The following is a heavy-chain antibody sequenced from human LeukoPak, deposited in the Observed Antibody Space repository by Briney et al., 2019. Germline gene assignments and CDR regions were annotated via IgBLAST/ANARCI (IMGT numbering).Heavy chain of an antibody. CDR3: ARGGGGRITMVRGRYFDY. D-gene: IGHD3-10*01. Sequence: PGGTLRLSCEASGLCFRSYGMSWGRQAPGQGLEWIGEINHSGSTNYNPSLKSRVTISVDTAKNQFSLKLSSVSAADTAVYFCARGGGGRITMVRGRYFDYWGQGTLVTVSS. J-gene: IGHJ4*02. CDR1: GLCFRSYG. V-gene: IGHV4-34*01. CDR2: INHSGST.